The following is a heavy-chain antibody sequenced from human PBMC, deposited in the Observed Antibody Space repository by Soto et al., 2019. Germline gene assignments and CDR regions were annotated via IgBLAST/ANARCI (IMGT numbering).Heavy chain of an antibody. D-gene: IGHD6-13*01. Sequence: PSETLSLTCTVSGGSITISSYYWGWIRQPPGKGLEWIGSIYYSGSTYYNPSLKSRVTISVDTSKNQFSLKLSSVTAADTAVYYCARRVWGIAAAGTPLFDYWGQGTLVTVSS. V-gene: IGHV4-39*01. J-gene: IGHJ4*02. CDR3: ARRVWGIAAAGTPLFDY. CDR1: GGSITISSYY. CDR2: IYYSGST.